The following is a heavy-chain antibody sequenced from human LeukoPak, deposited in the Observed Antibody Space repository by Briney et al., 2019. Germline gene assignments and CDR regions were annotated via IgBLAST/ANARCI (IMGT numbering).Heavy chain of an antibody. CDR2: IRYDGSNK. V-gene: IGHV3-30*02. CDR1: GFTFSSYG. J-gene: IGHJ3*02. Sequence: GGSLRLSCAASGFTFSSYGMHWVRQPPGKGLAWVAFIRYDGSNKYYADPVKGRFTISRDNSKNTLYLQMSSLRAEDTAVYYCAIIAAAGRDAFDIWGQGTMVTVSS. CDR3: AIIAAAGRDAFDI. D-gene: IGHD6-13*01.